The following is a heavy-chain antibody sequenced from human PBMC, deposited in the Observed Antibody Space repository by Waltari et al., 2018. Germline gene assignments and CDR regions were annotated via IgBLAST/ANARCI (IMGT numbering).Heavy chain of an antibody. CDR3: ARTPVAGTGYYGIDV. CDR1: GYTFTGYY. CDR2: INPNSGGT. Sequence: QVQLVQSGAEVKKPGASVKVSCKASGYTFTGYYMHWVGQAPGQGLEWMGWINPNSGGTNYAQKFQGWVTMTRDTSISTAYMELSRLRSDDTAVYYCARTPVAGTGYYGIDVWGQGTTVTVSS. J-gene: IGHJ6*02. V-gene: IGHV1-2*04. D-gene: IGHD6-19*01.